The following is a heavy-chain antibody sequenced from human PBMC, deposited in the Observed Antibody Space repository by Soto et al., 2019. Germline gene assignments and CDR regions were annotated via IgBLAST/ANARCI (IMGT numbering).Heavy chain of an antibody. J-gene: IGHJ4*02. CDR3: ARSRLWANFDY. D-gene: IGHD3-16*01. V-gene: IGHV1-69*06. Sequence: SVKVSCKASGGTFSSYAISGVRQAPGQGLEWMGGIIPIFGTANYAQKFQGRVTITADKSTSTAYMELSSLRSEDTAVYYCARSRLWANFDYWGQGTLVTVSS. CDR2: IIPIFGTA. CDR1: GGTFSSYA.